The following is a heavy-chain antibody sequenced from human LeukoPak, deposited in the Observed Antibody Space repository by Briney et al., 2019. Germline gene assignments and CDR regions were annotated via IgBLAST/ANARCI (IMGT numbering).Heavy chain of an antibody. CDR3: TENT. CDR2: ISASGLTA. V-gene: IGHV3-23*01. CDR1: GFIFNNSG. J-gene: IGHJ4*02. Sequence: GGSLRLSCAASGFIFNNSGMGWVRQAPGRGLEWVSAISASGLTAYYGDSVKGRFTISRDNAKNTLYLHMSSLRGEDTAIYYCTENTWGRGTRVTVSS.